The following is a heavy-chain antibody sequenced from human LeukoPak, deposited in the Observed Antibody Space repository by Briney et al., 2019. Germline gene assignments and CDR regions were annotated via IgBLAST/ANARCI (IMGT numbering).Heavy chain of an antibody. CDR3: AREGNDILTGYYLADFDY. CDR1: GFTFSSYA. CDR2: ISGSGGST. J-gene: IGHJ4*02. D-gene: IGHD3-9*01. Sequence: GGSLRLSCAASGFTFSSYAMSWVRQAPGKGLGWVSGISGSGGSTYYADSVKGRFTISRDNAKNSLYLQMNSLRAEDTAVYYCAREGNDILTGYYLADFDYWGQGTLVTVSS. V-gene: IGHV3-23*01.